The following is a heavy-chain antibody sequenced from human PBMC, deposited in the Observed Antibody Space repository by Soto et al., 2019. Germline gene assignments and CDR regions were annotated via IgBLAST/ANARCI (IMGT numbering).Heavy chain of an antibody. D-gene: IGHD6-6*01. CDR3: ARGKYRSSLIDWRTRNCFDP. CDR1: GGSFSGYY. CDR2: INHSGST. Sequence: SGALSVTCAVYGGSFSGYYLSWVRQPPGKGLEWIGEINHSGSTNYNPSLKSRVTISVDTSKNQFSLKLSSVTAADTAVYYRARGKYRSSLIDWRTRNCFDPWRQGTLVTFSS. J-gene: IGHJ5*02. V-gene: IGHV4-34*01.